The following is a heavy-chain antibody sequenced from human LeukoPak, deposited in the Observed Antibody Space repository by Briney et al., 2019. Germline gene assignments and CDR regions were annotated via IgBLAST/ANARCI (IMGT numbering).Heavy chain of an antibody. CDR2: IKEDGSEK. CDR1: GLSFTGNC. CDR3: AQEGN. J-gene: IGHJ4*02. Sequence: WGSLCLSCVASGLSFTGNCMSWVRQAPGKGPEWVASIKEDGSEKYYGDSVSGRFTISRDNAKNSLYLQMNSLRAEDTAVYYCAQEGNWGQGTLVTVSS. V-gene: IGHV3-7*01.